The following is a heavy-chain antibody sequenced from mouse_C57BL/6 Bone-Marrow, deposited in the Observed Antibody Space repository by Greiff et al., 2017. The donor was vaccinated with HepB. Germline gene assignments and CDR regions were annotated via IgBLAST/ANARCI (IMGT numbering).Heavy chain of an antibody. Sequence: VQLQQSGAELVRPGASVKLSCTASGFNIKDDYMHWVKPRPEQGLEWIGWIDPENGDTEYASKFQGKATITADTSSNTAYLQLSSLTSDDTAVYYCTGDSSGYVGFAYWGQGTLVTVSA. D-gene: IGHD3-2*02. V-gene: IGHV14-4*01. CDR3: TGDSSGYVGFAY. J-gene: IGHJ3*01. CDR1: GFNIKDDY. CDR2: IDPENGDT.